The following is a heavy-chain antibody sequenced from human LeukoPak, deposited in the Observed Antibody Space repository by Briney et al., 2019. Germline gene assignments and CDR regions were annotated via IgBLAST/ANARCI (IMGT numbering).Heavy chain of an antibody. Sequence: SETLSLTCALYGGSFNGYYWSWIRQAPRKGLEYIGEINHRGNTNCNPPLKSRLTISIDTSKNQLSLNLTSVTAPDTAVYYCGRGGGVHLGLSSENAFNIWGQGTLVTVSS. CDR2: INHRGNT. CDR3: GRGGGVHLGLSSENAFNI. D-gene: IGHD3-16*02. CDR1: GGSFNGYY. V-gene: IGHV4-34*01. J-gene: IGHJ3*02.